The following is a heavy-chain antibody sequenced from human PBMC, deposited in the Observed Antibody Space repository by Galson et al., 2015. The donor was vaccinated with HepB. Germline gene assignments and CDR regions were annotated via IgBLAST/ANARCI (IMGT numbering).Heavy chain of an antibody. CDR2: TEYRSKWYN. J-gene: IGHJ6*01. V-gene: IGHV6-1*01. CDR3: YRSNHCTGDSCLPDYYDYYGMGV. Sequence: CAIFACNVSGNSAAWNWIRQSPPRRVEWLERTEYRSKWYNDSAVSLKSRITINADTSKNQFSLQLGSVTPEDTAVYFCYRSNHCTGDSCLPDYYDYYGMGVWGQGTTVTVSS. CDR1: ACNVSGNSAA. D-gene: IGHD2-15*01.